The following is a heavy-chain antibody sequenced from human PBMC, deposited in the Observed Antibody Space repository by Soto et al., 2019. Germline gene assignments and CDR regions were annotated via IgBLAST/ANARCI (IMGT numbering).Heavy chain of an antibody. CDR2: ISSNGGST. CDR1: GFRFSSYA. J-gene: IGHJ4*02. CDR3: VKTLQYSYGLPH. V-gene: IGHV3-64D*06. Sequence: GGSLRLSCVASGFRFSSYAMHWVRQAPGKGLEYVSAISSNGGSTYYADSVKGRFTISRDNSKNTLYLQMSSLRAEDTAVYYCVKTLQYSYGLPHWGQGTLVTVSS. D-gene: IGHD5-18*01.